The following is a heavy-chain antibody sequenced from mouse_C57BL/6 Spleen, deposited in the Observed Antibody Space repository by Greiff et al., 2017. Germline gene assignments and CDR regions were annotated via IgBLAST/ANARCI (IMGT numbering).Heavy chain of an antibody. J-gene: IGHJ2*01. CDR3: ARGCLDSSGYVGY. CDR1: GYTFTSYW. CDR2: IDPTSGGT. Sequence: QVQLQQPGAELVKPGASVKLSCKASGYTFTSYWMHWVKQRPGRGLEWIGKIDPTSGGTKYNEKFKSKATLTVDKPSSTAYMQLSSLTSEDSAVYYSARGCLDSSGYVGYWGQGTTLTVSS. V-gene: IGHV1-72*01. D-gene: IGHD3-2*02.